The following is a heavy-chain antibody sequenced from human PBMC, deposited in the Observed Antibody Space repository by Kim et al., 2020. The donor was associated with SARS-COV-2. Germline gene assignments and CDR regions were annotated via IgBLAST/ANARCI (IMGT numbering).Heavy chain of an antibody. D-gene: IGHD3-10*02. CDR1: GFTFSSYS. CDR2: ISSSSSYI. CDR3: ARDEPFYYVQRLGFDY. V-gene: IGHV3-21*01. Sequence: GGSLRLSCAASGFTFSSYSMNWVRQAPGKGLEWVSSISSSSSYIYYADSVKGRFTISRDNAKNSLYLQMNSLRAEDTAVYYCARDEPFYYVQRLGFDYWGQGTLVTVSS. J-gene: IGHJ4*02.